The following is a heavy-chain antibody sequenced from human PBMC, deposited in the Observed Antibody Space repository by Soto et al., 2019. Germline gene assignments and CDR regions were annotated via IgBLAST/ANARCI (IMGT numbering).Heavy chain of an antibody. V-gene: IGHV4-34*01. Sequence: SETLSLPCAAYGGSFSGYYWSWIRQPPGKGLEWIGEINHSGSTNYNPSLKSRVTISVDTSKNQFSLKLSSVTAADTAVYYCARCGIRRYSQTTPNCFDPWRQRTLVTVSS. J-gene: IGHJ5*02. CDR2: INHSGST. CDR1: GGSFSGYY. CDR3: ARCGIRRYSQTTPNCFDP. D-gene: IGHD3-9*01.